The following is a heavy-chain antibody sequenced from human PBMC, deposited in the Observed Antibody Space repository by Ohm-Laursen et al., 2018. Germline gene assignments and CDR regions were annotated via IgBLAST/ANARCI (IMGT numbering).Heavy chain of an antibody. CDR3: ASAYYYDSSGHHYYYYGMDV. D-gene: IGHD3-22*01. CDR1: GFTFSNYE. J-gene: IGHJ6*02. CDR2: ISSGGSTI. V-gene: IGHV3-48*03. Sequence: GSLRLSCTASGFTFSNYEMNWVRQAPGKGLEWVSYISSGGSTIYYADSVKGRFTISRDNAKNSLYLQMNSLRAEDTAVYYCASAYYYDSSGHHYYYYGMDVWGQGTTVTVSS.